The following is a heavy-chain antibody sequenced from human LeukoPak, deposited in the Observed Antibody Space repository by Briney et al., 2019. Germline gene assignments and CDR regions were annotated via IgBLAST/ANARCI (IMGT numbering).Heavy chain of an antibody. J-gene: IGHJ3*02. D-gene: IGHD6-13*01. CDR3: AKDSGFAYSSSWYRVDAFDI. V-gene: IGHV3-23*01. CDR2: ISGSGGTT. CDR1: GFTFRNYA. Sequence: GGSLRLSCAASGFTFRNYAINWVRQAPGKGLEWVSVISGSGGTTYYADSVKGRFTISRDNSKNTLYLQMNSLRAADTAVYYCAKDSGFAYSSSWYRVDAFDIWGQGTMVTVSS.